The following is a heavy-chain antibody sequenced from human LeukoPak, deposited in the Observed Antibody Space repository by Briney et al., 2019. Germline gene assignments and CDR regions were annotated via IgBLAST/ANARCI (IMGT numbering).Heavy chain of an antibody. V-gene: IGHV3-74*01. D-gene: IGHD6-25*01. J-gene: IGHJ4*02. CDR1: GFTFSTYW. CDR2: INPDGSTT. CDR3: ARDVSGRDDY. Sequence: GGSLRLSCAASGFTFSTYWMHWVRHPPEKGLLWVSHINPDGSTTNYADSVKGRFTISRDNAKNTLYLQMNNLRVEDTAVYYCARDVSGRDDYWGQGTLVIVSS.